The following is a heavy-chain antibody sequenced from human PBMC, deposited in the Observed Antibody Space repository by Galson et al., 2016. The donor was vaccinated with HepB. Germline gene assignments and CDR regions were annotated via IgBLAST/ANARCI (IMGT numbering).Heavy chain of an antibody. J-gene: IGHJ4*02. CDR2: INGDGSST. CDR3: AVGNDPLDY. D-gene: IGHD1-1*01. Sequence: SLRLSCAASGITSSSYWMHWVRQAPGKGLVWVSRINGDGSSTTYADSVKGRFTISRDNAKNTLYLQMNSLRAGDTAVYYCAVGNDPLDYWGQGTLVTVSS. CDR1: GITSSSYW. V-gene: IGHV3-74*01.